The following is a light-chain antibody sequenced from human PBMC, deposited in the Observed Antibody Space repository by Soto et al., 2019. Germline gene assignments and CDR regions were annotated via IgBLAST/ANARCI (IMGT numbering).Light chain of an antibody. Sequence: EIVLTQSQATLSLSPGERATLSCRASQNVDSYLTWYQQKPGQGPSLLIYDVSKRATGIPVRFSGSGSGTDVTLTISSLEPEDVAIYYCQQRRNSPLTFGGGTKVEIK. J-gene: IGKJ4*01. CDR2: DVS. CDR3: QQRRNSPLT. V-gene: IGKV3-11*01. CDR1: QNVDSY.